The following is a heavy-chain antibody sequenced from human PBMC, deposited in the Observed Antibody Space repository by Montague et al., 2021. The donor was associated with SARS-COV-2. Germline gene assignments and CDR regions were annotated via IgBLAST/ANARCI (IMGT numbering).Heavy chain of an antibody. J-gene: IGHJ3*02. V-gene: IGHV4-59*02. D-gene: IGHD1-14*01. CDR1: GASVGSSD. Sequence: SETLSLTCTVSGASVGSSDWGWIRQSPGKGLEWIGYFYRVGSTYYNPSLKSRATISRDTSKNQFSLKVRSVTAADTAVYYCARETMTADAFDIWGQGTMVTVSS. CDR3: ARETMTADAFDI. CDR2: FYRVGST.